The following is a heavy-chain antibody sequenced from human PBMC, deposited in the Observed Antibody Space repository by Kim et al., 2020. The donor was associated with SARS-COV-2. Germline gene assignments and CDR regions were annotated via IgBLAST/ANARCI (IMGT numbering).Heavy chain of an antibody. V-gene: IGHV3-30*18. CDR2: ISYDGSNK. CDR3: EKDAAFRYSYGWNYYYYGMDV. Sequence: GGSLRLSCAASGFTFSSYGMHWVRQAPGKGLEWVAAISYDGSNKNYADSVKGRFTISRDNSKNTLYLQMNSLRAEDTAVYYCEKDAAFRYSYGWNYYYYGMDVWGQGTTVTVSS. CDR1: GFTFSSYG. D-gene: IGHD5-18*01. J-gene: IGHJ6*02.